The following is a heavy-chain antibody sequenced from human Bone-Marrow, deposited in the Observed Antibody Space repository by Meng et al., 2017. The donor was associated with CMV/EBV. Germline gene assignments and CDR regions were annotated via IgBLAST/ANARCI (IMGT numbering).Heavy chain of an antibody. J-gene: IGHJ4*02. CDR2: IRYDGSNK. D-gene: IGHD3-22*01. V-gene: IGHV3-30*02. Sequence: GESLKISCAASGFTFSSYGMHWVRQAPGKGLEWVAFIRYDGSNKYYADSVKGRFTISRDNSKNTLYLQMNSLRAEDTAVYYCAKDQRYDSSGPIDDWGQGTLVTVSS. CDR1: GFTFSSYG. CDR3: AKDQRYDSSGPIDD.